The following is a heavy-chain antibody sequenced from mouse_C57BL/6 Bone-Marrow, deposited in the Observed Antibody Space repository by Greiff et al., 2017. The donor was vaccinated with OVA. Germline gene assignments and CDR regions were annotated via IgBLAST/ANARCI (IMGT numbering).Heavy chain of an antibody. D-gene: IGHD2-14*01. Sequence: QVQLQQPGAELVMPGASVKLSCKASGYTFTSYWMHWVKQRPGQGLEWIGEIDPSESYTNYNQKFKGKSTLTVDKSSSTAYMQLSSLTSEDSAVYYCARGGGNYLDYWGQGTTLTVSS. J-gene: IGHJ2*01. CDR2: IDPSESYT. V-gene: IGHV1-69*01. CDR3: ARGGGNYLDY. CDR1: GYTFTSYW.